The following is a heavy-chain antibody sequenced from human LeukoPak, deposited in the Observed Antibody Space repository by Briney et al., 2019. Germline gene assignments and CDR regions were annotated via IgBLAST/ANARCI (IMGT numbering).Heavy chain of an antibody. V-gene: IGHV1-18*01. Sequence: ASVKVSCKTSGYIFAHNGISWVRQAPGQGPEWMGWISAYNGDTNYAQNFQGRVTMTRDTSTSTVYMELRSLRSDDTAVYYCARGHYYDSSGYFDYWGQGTLVTVSS. J-gene: IGHJ4*02. CDR1: GYIFAHNG. D-gene: IGHD3-22*01. CDR3: ARGHYYDSSGYFDY. CDR2: ISAYNGDT.